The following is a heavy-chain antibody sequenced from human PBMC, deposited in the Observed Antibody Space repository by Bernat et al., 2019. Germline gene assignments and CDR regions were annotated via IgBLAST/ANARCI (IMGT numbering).Heavy chain of an antibody. CDR2: ISSSSSYI. CDR1: GFTFSSYS. Sequence: EVQLVESGGGLVQPGGSLRLSCAASGFTFSSYSMNWVRQAPGKGLEWVSSISSSSSYIYYADSVKGRFTISRDNAKNSLYLQMNSLRAEDTAVYYCARGGKNTAMVNYWGQGTLVTVSS. CDR3: ARGGKNTAMVNY. D-gene: IGHD5-18*01. V-gene: IGHV3-21*01. J-gene: IGHJ4*02.